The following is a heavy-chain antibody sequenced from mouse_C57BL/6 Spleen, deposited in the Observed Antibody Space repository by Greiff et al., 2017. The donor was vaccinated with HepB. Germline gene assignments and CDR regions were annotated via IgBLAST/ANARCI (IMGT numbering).Heavy chain of an antibody. Sequence: QVQLQQSGAELVRPGPSVKVSCKASGYAFTNYLIEWVKQRPGQGLEWIGVINPGSGGTNYNEKFKGKATLTADKSSSTAYMQLSSLTSEDSAVYFCARSGYGGTDYAMDYWGQGTSVTVSS. CDR3: ARSGYGGTDYAMDY. D-gene: IGHD2-10*02. CDR1: GYAFTNYL. J-gene: IGHJ4*01. CDR2: INPGSGGT. V-gene: IGHV1-54*01.